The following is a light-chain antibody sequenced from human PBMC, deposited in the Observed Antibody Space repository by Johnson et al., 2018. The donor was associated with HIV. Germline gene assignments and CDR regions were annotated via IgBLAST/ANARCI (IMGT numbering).Light chain of an antibody. CDR2: YNN. V-gene: IGLV1-51*01. J-gene: IGLJ1*01. Sequence: QSVLTQPPSVSAAPGQKVTISCSGSSSNIGNNYVSWYQQFPGTAPKLLIYYNNKRPSGIPDRFSGSKSGTSATLGITGLQTGDEAVYYCGTWDSSLSALFGTVTKVTVL. CDR3: GTWDSSLSAL. CDR1: SSNIGNNY.